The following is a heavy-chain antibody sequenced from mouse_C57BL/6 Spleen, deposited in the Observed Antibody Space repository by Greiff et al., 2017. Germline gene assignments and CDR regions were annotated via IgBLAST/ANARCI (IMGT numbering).Heavy chain of an antibody. CDR3: ARDSNYGNYAMDY. CDR1: GYTFTSYW. CDR2: IHPNSGST. J-gene: IGHJ4*01. Sequence: QVQLKQPGAELVKPGASVKLSCKASGYTFTSYWMHWVKQRPGQGLEWIGMIHPNSGSTNYNEKFKSKATLTVDKSSSTAYMQLSSLTSEDSAVYYCARDSNYGNYAMDYWGQGTSVTVSS. D-gene: IGHD2-5*01. V-gene: IGHV1-64*01.